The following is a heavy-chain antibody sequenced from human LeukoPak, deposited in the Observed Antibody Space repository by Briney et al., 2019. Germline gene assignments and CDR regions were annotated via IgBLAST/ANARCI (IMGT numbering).Heavy chain of an antibody. CDR3: AREANSPTARYWYFDL. J-gene: IGHJ2*01. Sequence: PSETLSLTCTVSGGSVSSYYWSWMRQSPGKGLEWIGYVYYSGSTNYNPALKSRVTISLDTSENQFSLKLSSVTAADTAVYYCAREANSPTARYWYFDLWGRGNQVTVSS. CDR2: VYYSGST. V-gene: IGHV4-59*02. CDR1: GGSVSSYY. D-gene: IGHD2-21*01.